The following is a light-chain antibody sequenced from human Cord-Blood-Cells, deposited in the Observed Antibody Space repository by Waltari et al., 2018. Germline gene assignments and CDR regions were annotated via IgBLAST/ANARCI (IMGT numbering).Light chain of an antibody. CDR1: SSDVGGYNY. J-gene: IGLJ1*01. V-gene: IGLV2-8*01. CDR3: SSYAGSNNFV. CDR2: EVS. Sequence: QSALTQPPSASGSPGQSVTIPCTGTSSDVGGYNYVSWYQQHPGKAPKLMIYEVSKRPSGVPDRFSGSKSGNMASLTVSGLQAEDEADYYCSSYAGSNNFVFGTGTKVTVL.